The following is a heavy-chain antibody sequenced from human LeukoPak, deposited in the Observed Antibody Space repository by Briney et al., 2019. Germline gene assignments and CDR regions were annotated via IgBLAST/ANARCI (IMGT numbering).Heavy chain of an antibody. CDR1: GFTFSSYG. CDR3: AKAYGSGSYGYFDY. J-gene: IGHJ4*02. Sequence: QPGGSLRLPCAASGFTFSSYGMHWVRQAPGKGLEWVAVISYDGSNRYYADSVKGRFTISRDNSKNTLYLQMNSLRAEDTAVYYCAKAYGSGSYGYFDYWGQGTLVTVSS. D-gene: IGHD3-10*01. CDR2: ISYDGSNR. V-gene: IGHV3-30*18.